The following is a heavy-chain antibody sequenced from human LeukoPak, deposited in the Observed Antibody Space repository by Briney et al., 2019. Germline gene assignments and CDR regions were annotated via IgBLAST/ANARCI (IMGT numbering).Heavy chain of an antibody. CDR3: ARGTVVITSPDDY. CDR1: GFTFSSYS. Sequence: GSLRLSCAASGFTFSSYSMNWVRQAPGKGLEWVSSISSSSSYIYYADSVKGRFTISRDNAKNSLYLQMNSLRAEDTAVYYCARGTVVITSPDDYWGQGTLVTVSS. CDR2: ISSSSSYI. J-gene: IGHJ4*02. V-gene: IGHV3-21*01. D-gene: IGHD3-22*01.